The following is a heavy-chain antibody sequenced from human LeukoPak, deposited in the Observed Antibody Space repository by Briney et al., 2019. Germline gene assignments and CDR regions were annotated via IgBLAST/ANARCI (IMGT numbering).Heavy chain of an antibody. CDR3: ARPTVAGRRDWFDP. Sequence: ASVKVSCKASGSTFTSYDINWVRQATGQGLEWMGWMNPNSGNTGYAQKFQGRVTMTRNTSISTAYMELSSLRSEDTAVYYCARPTVAGRRDWFDPWGQGTLVTVSS. J-gene: IGHJ5*02. CDR2: MNPNSGNT. D-gene: IGHD6-19*01. CDR1: GSTFTSYD. V-gene: IGHV1-8*01.